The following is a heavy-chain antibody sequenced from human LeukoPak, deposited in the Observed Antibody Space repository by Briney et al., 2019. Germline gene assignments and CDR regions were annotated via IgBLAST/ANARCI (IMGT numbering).Heavy chain of an antibody. CDR1: GFTFSSYS. CDR2: ISSSSSTI. V-gene: IGHV3-48*04. J-gene: IGHJ4*02. Sequence: GGSLRLSCAASGFTFSSYSMNWVRQAPGKGLEWVSYISSSSSTIYYADSVKGRFTISRDNAKNSLYLQMNSLRAEDTALYYCAKDSQYGSGSYSFDYWGQGTLVTVSS. D-gene: IGHD3-10*01. CDR3: AKDSQYGSGSYSFDY.